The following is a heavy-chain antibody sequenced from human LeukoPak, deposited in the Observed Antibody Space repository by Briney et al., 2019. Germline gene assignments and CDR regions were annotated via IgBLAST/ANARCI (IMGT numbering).Heavy chain of an antibody. CDR2: IKQDGSET. J-gene: IGHJ4*02. V-gene: IGHV3-7*01. D-gene: IGHD2-21*01. Sequence: GGSLRLSCAASGSTFSDYWMTWVRQAPGKGLEWVANIKQDGSETYYVDSVRGRFTISRDNARKSLYLQMNSLRAEDTAVYFCARDCFAENNYWGQGILVTVSS. CDR3: ARDCFAENNY. CDR1: GSTFSDYW.